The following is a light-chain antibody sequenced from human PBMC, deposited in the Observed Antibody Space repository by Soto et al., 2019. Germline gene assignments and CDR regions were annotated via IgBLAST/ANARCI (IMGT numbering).Light chain of an antibody. Sequence: EIVMTQSPATLSLSPGERATLSCRASQSVSSSYLSWYQQKPGQAPRLLIYGASTRATGIPARFSGSGSGTDFTLTISSLQPEDFAVYYCQQDWTFGPGTKVDIK. CDR1: QSVSSSY. CDR2: GAS. V-gene: IGKV3D-7*01. CDR3: QQDWT. J-gene: IGKJ3*01.